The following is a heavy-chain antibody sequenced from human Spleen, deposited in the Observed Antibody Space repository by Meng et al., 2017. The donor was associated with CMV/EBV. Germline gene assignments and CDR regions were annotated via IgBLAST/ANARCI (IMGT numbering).Heavy chain of an antibody. J-gene: IGHJ3*02. CDR2: ISAYNGNT. V-gene: IGHV1-18*04. Sequence: ASVKVSCKASGYTFTGYYMHWVRQAPGQGLEWMGWISAYNGNTNYAQKLQGRVTMTTDTSTSTAYMELRSLRSDDTAVYYCARASRLYSSGWYDDAFDIWGQGTMVTVSS. CDR1: GYTFTGYY. D-gene: IGHD6-19*01. CDR3: ARASRLYSSGWYDDAFDI.